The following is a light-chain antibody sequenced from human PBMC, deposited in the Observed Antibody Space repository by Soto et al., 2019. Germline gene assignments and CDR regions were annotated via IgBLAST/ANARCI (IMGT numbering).Light chain of an antibody. CDR3: SSYTSSSTEV. CDR1: SSDVGAYNY. V-gene: IGLV2-14*01. CDR2: DVN. J-gene: IGLJ1*01. Sequence: QSVLTQPASVSGSPGQSITIPCTGTSSDVGAYNYVSWYQQHPGKAPKLMIYDVNNRPSGVSNRFSGSKSGNTASLTISGLQAEDEADYYCSSYTSSSTEVFGTGTKITVL.